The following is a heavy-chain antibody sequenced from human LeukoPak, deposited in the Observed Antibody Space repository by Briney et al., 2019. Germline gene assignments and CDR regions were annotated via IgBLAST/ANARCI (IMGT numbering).Heavy chain of an antibody. J-gene: IGHJ3*02. Sequence: ASVKVSCKASGYTFSNYGITWVRQAPGQGLEWMGWTSAYVGNTKYAQKFQGRVTITADKSTSTAYMELSSLRSEDTAVYYCAHYCTNGVCYFRGAFDIWGQGTMVTVSS. V-gene: IGHV1-18*01. CDR2: TSAYVGNT. CDR1: GYTFSNYG. D-gene: IGHD2-8*01. CDR3: AHYCTNGVCYFRGAFDI.